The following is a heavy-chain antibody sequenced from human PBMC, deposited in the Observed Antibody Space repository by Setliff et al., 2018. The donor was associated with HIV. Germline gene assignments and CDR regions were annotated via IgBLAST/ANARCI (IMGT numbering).Heavy chain of an antibody. CDR3: ARASNYDLMTALGSF. J-gene: IGHJ1*01. CDR2: ISWNGGYI. D-gene: IGHD3-9*01. CDR1: GFTSNYA. V-gene: IGHV3-9*02. Sequence: SLKISCEGSGFTSNYAMHWVRQAPGKGLEWVAGISWNGGYIGSADSVRGRFIISRDNDKKSLYLQMNSLRPEDTALYYCARASNYDLMTALGSFWGQGTLVTVSS.